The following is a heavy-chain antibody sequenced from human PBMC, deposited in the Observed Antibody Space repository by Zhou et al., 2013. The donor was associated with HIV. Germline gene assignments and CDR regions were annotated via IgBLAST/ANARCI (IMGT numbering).Heavy chain of an antibody. D-gene: IGHD5-12*01. Sequence: QVQLVQSGDEVRKPGASVKVSCKASGYTFTNYGISWVRQAPGQGLEWMGGIIPVTGRPHYTQKFQGRVTITADESTRTEYLELNGLTYEDTAVYYCARGGYSGYDWSLDYWGQGTLVTVSS. V-gene: IGHV1-69*13. J-gene: IGHJ4*02. CDR2: IIPVTGRP. CDR1: GYTFTNYG. CDR3: ARGGYSGYDWSLDY.